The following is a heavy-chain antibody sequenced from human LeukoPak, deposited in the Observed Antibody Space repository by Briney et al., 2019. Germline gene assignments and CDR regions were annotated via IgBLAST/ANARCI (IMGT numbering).Heavy chain of an antibody. CDR3: ASDRTIAAAVDPFDI. CDR1: GFTFTNYG. CDR2: IIPLLGIV. V-gene: IGHV1-69*04. Sequence: SVKVSCKASGFTFTNYGISWVRQAPGHGLDWMGRIIPLLGIVNYAQKFQGKVTITADKSTNTAYMELSSLRSEDTAMYYCASDRTIAAAVDPFDIWGQGTMVPVSS. J-gene: IGHJ3*02. D-gene: IGHD6-13*01.